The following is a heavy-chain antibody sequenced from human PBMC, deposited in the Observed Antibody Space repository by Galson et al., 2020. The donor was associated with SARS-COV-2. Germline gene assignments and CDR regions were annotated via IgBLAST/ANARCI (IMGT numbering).Heavy chain of an antibody. D-gene: IGHD5-12*01. CDR2: IYYTGNT. Sequence: SETLSLTCTVSGGSFSNDYWSWIRLSPGKGLEWIGTIYYTGNTNYNPSLESRVTISIDTSDNQFSLKLSSVTAADTGVYYCATASGGYDFYWSFFYGLDVWGQGATVTVSS. J-gene: IGHJ6*02. V-gene: IGHV4-59*01. CDR3: ATASGGYDFYWSFFYGLDV. CDR1: GGSFSNDY.